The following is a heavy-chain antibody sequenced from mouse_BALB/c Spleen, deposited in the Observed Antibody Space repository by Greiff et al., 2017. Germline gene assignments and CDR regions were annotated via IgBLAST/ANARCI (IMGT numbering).Heavy chain of an antibody. V-gene: IGHV1-69*02. CDR3: ARVITTVPYYFDY. CDR2: IDPSDSYT. D-gene: IGHD1-1*01. CDR1: GYTFTSYW. Sequence: VKLQQPGAELVKPGASVKLSCKASGYTFTSYWMHWVKQRPGQGLEWIGEIDPSDSYTNYNQKFKGKATLTVDKSSSTAYMQLSSLTSEDSAVYYCARVITTVPYYFDYWGQGTTLTVSS. J-gene: IGHJ2*01.